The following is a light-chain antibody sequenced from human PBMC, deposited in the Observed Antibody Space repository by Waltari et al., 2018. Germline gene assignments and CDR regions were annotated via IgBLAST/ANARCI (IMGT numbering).Light chain of an antibody. Sequence: SYVLTQPPSVAVAPGETARVTCGGNNIESKSVHWYQQKPGPAPGLVVSYDRDRPPGMLELVPGSNSGDTATLTISRVEAGDEADYYCQVWDANTDPGVFGTGTEVTVL. CDR1: NIESKS. CDR2: YDR. V-gene: IGLV3-21*01. J-gene: IGLJ1*01. CDR3: QVWDANTDPGV.